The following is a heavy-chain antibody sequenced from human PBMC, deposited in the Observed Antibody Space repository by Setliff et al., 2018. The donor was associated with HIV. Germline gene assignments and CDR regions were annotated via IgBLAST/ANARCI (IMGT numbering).Heavy chain of an antibody. V-gene: IGHV4-59*01. D-gene: IGHD3-3*01. CDR1: GDSITSYY. J-gene: IGHJ6*03. Sequence: SETLSLTCTVSGDSITSYYWTWIRQPPGKGLEWIGHIYYTGSTNYNPSLKSRVTISLDTSKNQFSLKLSSVTAADTAVYYCARRFLEWFPPSYFYYYMDVWGKGTTVTVSS. CDR2: IYYTGST. CDR3: ARRFLEWFPPSYFYYYMDV.